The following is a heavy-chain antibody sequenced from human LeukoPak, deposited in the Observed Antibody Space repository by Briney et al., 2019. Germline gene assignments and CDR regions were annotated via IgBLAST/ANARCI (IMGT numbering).Heavy chain of an antibody. J-gene: IGHJ4*02. V-gene: IGHV3-23*01. CDR2: ISGSGDST. CDR1: GFTFSTSA. D-gene: IGHD3-22*01. Sequence: GGSLRLSCAASGFTFSTSAMSWVRQAPGKGLEWVSGISGSGDSTYYADSVKGRFTISRDNSKNTLYLQMSSLRAEDTAVYYCARDEAGYDSSGFYYWGQGTLVTVSS. CDR3: ARDEAGYDSSGFYY.